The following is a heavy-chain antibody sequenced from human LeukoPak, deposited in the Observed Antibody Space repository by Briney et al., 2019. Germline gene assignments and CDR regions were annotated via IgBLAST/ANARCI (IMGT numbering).Heavy chain of an antibody. CDR1: GFTVSSNY. J-gene: IGHJ3*02. CDR3: ARVRIAVAGTNDAFDI. Sequence: GGSLRLSCAASGFTVSSNYMSWVRQAPGKGLEWVSVIYSGGSTYYADSVKGRFTISRDNSKNTLYLQMNSLRAEDTAVYYCARVRIAVAGTNDAFDIWGQGTMVTVSS. V-gene: IGHV3-53*01. CDR2: IYSGGST. D-gene: IGHD6-19*01.